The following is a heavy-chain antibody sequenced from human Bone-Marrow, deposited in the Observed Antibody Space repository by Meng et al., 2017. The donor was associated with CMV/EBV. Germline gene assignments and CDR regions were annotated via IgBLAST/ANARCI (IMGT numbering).Heavy chain of an antibody. CDR3: VRSSGWSLFDY. J-gene: IGHJ4*02. CDR1: GYTFTGYY. D-gene: IGHD6-19*01. V-gene: IGHV1-2*02. CDR2: INSNNDAT. Sequence: QVGQLGAEVKKPGASGKASCKASGYTFTGYYMHWVRQAPGQGLEWMGWINSNNDATNYARKFQGRVSMTRDTSISTAHMELSRLMSDDTAVYYCVRSSGWSLFDYWGQGTLVTVSS.